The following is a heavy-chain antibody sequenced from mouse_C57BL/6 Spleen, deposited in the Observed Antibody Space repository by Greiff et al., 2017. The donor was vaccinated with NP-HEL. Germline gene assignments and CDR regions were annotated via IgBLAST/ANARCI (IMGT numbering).Heavy chain of an antibody. CDR1: GFNIKDDY. V-gene: IGHV14-4*01. Sequence: DVQLQESGAELVRPGASVKLSCTASGFNIKDDYMHWVKQRPEQGLEWIGWIDPENGDTEYASKFQGKATITADTSSNTAYLQLSSLTSEDTAVYYCTTGTTVVAMDYWGQGTSVTVSS. D-gene: IGHD1-1*01. CDR3: TTGTTVVAMDY. J-gene: IGHJ4*01. CDR2: IDPENGDT.